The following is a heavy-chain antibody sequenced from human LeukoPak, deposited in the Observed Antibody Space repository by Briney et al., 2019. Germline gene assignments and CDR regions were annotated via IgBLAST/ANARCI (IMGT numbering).Heavy chain of an antibody. D-gene: IGHD2-15*01. Sequence: SETLSLTCTASGDSITSAGYYCTWVRQYPGKGLEWIGYIYNAGSTYYNPSLKSRVTTSLDTSKNQFSLRLSSVTAADTAVYYCGRVVAATIYQFDHWGQGTLVTVSS. CDR1: GDSITSAGYY. V-gene: IGHV4-31*03. CDR3: GRVVAATIYQFDH. J-gene: IGHJ4*02. CDR2: IYNAGST.